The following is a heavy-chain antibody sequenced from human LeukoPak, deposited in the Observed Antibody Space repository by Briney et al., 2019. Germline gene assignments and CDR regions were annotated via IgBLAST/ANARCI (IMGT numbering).Heavy chain of an antibody. V-gene: IGHV4-4*07. CDR1: GGSIINYY. Sequence: SDSLSLTCTVAGGSIINYYWSWIRQSAGTGLEWAGRIYITGSTTYNPSLQSRLSMSVDTSKNQFSLRLRSVSAADTAVYYCARLKYYDSTGYSPGYYMDVWGKGITVTVSS. CDR2: IYITGST. J-gene: IGHJ6*03. D-gene: IGHD3-22*01. CDR3: ARLKYYDSTGYSPGYYMDV.